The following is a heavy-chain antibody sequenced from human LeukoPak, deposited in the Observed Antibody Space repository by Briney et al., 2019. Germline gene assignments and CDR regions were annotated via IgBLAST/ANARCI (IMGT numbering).Heavy chain of an antibody. CDR2: ISSSSSYI. Sequence: GGSLRLPCAASGFTFSSYSMNWVRQAPGKGLEWVSSISSSSSYIYYADSVKGRFTISRDNAKNSLFLQLNSLRAEDTALYYCARDRSGYNWNDDYWGQGTLVTVSS. D-gene: IGHD1-20*01. CDR3: ARDRSGYNWNDDY. J-gene: IGHJ4*02. V-gene: IGHV3-21*01. CDR1: GFTFSSYS.